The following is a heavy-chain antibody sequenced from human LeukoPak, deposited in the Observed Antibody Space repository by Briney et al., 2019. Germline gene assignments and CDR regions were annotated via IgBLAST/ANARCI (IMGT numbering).Heavy chain of an antibody. V-gene: IGHV4-59*08. J-gene: IGHJ6*02. Sequence: PSETLSLTCTVSGDSISYYYWSWLRQPPGKGLEWIGHIYHSESTNYNPSLKSRVTMSVDTSKNQFSLRVSSVTAADTALYYCVRHAAIRQNYGMDDWGQGTTVIVSS. CDR1: GDSISYYY. CDR3: VRHAAIRQNYGMDD. CDR2: IYHSEST. D-gene: IGHD6-13*01.